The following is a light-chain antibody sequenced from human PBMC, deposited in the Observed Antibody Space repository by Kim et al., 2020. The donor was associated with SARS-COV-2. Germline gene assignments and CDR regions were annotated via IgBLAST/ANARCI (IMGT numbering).Light chain of an antibody. V-gene: IGLV4-69*01. J-gene: IGLJ3*02. Sequence: ASVKLTCTLSRGHSSYAIAWHQQQPEKGPRYLMKVNSDGRHSKGDGIPDRFSGSSSGAERYLTISSLQSEDEADYYCQTWGSGIRVFGGGTKVTVL. CDR1: RGHSSYA. CDR3: QTWGSGIRV. CDR2: VNSDGRH.